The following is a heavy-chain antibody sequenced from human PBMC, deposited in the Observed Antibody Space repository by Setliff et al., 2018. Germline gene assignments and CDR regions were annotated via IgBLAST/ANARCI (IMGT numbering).Heavy chain of an antibody. CDR2: RGPNGST. Sequence: PSETLSLTCAVSGGSFSYYYWSWVRQSPGRGLEWIGRRGPNGSTNYNPSLKSRVTISVDTSKNQFSLKLSSVTAADTAVYYCARRETYYNFWSGYTRDYFDYWGQGTLVTVSS. CDR3: ARRETYYNFWSGYTRDYFDY. V-gene: IGHV4-34*01. CDR1: GGSFSYYY. J-gene: IGHJ4*02. D-gene: IGHD3-3*01.